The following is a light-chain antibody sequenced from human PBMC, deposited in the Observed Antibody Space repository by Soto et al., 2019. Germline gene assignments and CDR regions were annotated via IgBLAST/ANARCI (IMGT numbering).Light chain of an antibody. J-gene: IGLJ1*01. CDR1: SSDVGAYNS. V-gene: IGLV2-8*01. Sequence: QSVLTQPPSASGSPGQSVTIYCTGTSSDVGAYNSVSWYQYYPGKAPKLIIYEVTKRPSGVPTRFSGSKSGNTASLTVSGLQADDEADYYCSSQAASNSFVFGTGTQLTVL. CDR2: EVT. CDR3: SSQAASNSFV.